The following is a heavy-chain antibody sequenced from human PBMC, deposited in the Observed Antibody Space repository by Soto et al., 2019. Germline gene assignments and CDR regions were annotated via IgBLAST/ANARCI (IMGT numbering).Heavy chain of an antibody. CDR2: INHSGSA. CDR1: GESFSGYI. J-gene: IGHJ4*02. CDR3: ARGLITGSHYSGGWYYFDS. V-gene: IGHV4-34*01. D-gene: IGHD6-19*01. Sequence: QVQLQQSGAGLLKPSETLSLTCAVYGESFSGYIWTWIRQTPGKGLQWIGQINHSGSASYNPSLKRRVSISVHTSISQFSLELSSVTAADTAVYYCARGLITGSHYSGGWYYFDSWGQGTQVTVSS.